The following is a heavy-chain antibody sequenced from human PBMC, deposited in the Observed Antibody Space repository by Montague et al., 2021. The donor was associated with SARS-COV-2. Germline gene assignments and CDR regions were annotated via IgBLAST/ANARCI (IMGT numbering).Heavy chain of an antibody. Sequence: SLRLSCAASGFTFSSYAMHWVRQAPGKGLEWVAVISYDGSNKYYADSVKGRFTISRDNSKNTLYLQMNSLRAEDTAVYYCARDRWYYDILTGYLPRPYYYYDYGRDVGGRGTTGTGSS. V-gene: IGHV3-30-3*01. CDR3: ARDRWYYDILTGYLPRPYYYYDYGRDV. CDR1: GFTFSSYA. J-gene: IGHJ6*02. D-gene: IGHD3-9*01. CDR2: ISYDGSNK.